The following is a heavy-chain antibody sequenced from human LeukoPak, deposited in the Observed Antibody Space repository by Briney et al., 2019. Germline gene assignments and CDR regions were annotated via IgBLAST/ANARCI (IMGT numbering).Heavy chain of an antibody. D-gene: IGHD2-2*01. CDR2: INPNSGGT. J-gene: IGHJ4*02. Sequence: ASVKVSCKASGYTFSGYYMHWVRQAPGQGLEWMGRINPNSGGTNFAQKIQGRVTLARDTSISTAYMELSRLRSDDTAVYYRAREADCSSSSCHLDYWGQGTPVTVSS. CDR3: AREADCSSSSCHLDY. CDR1: GYTFSGYY. V-gene: IGHV1-2*06.